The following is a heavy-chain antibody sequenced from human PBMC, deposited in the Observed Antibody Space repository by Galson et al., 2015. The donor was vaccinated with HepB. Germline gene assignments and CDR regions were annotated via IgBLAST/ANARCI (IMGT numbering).Heavy chain of an antibody. J-gene: IGHJ6*02. CDR2: ISSSSSYI. V-gene: IGHV3-21*01. CDR3: ARAEGYDILTGYYFYYYGMDV. D-gene: IGHD3-9*01. CDR1: GFTFSSYS. Sequence: SLRLSCAASGFTFSSYSMNWVRQAPGKGLEWVSSISSSSSYIYYADSVKGRFTISRDNAKNSLYLQMNSLRAEDTAVYYCARAEGYDILTGYYFYYYGMDVWGQGTTVTVSS.